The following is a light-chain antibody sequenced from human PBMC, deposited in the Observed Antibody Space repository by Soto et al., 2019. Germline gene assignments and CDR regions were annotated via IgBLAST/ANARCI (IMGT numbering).Light chain of an antibody. Sequence: EIVLTQSPGTLSLSPGERATLSCRASQSVSSNHLAWYQQRPGQSPRRLIFGASKRATGIPDRFSGSGSGTDFTLTISRLEPEDFAVYYCQQYGSSPITFGGGTKVDIK. CDR2: GAS. V-gene: IGKV3-20*01. CDR3: QQYGSSPIT. J-gene: IGKJ4*01. CDR1: QSVSSNH.